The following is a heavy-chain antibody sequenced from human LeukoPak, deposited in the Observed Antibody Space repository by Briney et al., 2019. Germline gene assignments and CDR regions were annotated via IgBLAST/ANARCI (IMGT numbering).Heavy chain of an antibody. V-gene: IGHV3-23*01. D-gene: IGHD2-15*01. Sequence: GGSLRLSCAASGFTPSSYAMSWVRQAPGKGLEWVSVISGSGAGTYYADSVKGRFTISRDNSKNTLYLQMNSLRAEDTAVYYCARGGGYYPIDYWGQGTLVTVSS. J-gene: IGHJ4*02. CDR3: ARGGGYYPIDY. CDR2: ISGSGAGT. CDR1: GFTPSSYA.